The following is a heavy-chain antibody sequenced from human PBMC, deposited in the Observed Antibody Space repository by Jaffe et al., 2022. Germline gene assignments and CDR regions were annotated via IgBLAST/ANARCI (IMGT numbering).Heavy chain of an antibody. V-gene: IGHV3-48*03. CDR1: GFTFSSYE. CDR2: ISSSGSTI. J-gene: IGHJ3*02. CDR3: AREIYDSSGYYYRFFEPDAFDI. D-gene: IGHD3-22*01. Sequence: EVQLVESGGGLVQPGGSLRLSCAASGFTFSSYEMNWVRQAPGKGLEWVSYISSSGSTIYYADSVKGRFTISRDNAKNSLYLQMNSLRAEDTAVYYCAREIYDSSGYYYRFFEPDAFDIWGQGTMVTVSS.